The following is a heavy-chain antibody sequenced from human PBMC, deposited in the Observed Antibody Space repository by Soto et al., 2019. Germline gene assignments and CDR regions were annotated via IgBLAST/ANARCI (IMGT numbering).Heavy chain of an antibody. J-gene: IGHJ4*02. CDR3: AKRGLNTISDYYFDY. CDR1: GFTLSSYA. Sequence: PGGSLRLSCVGSGFTLSSYAMSWVRQAPGKGLEWVSGISVNGGSTYYTDSVKGRFTISRDTSKNTLYLQMNSLGVEDTAVYYCAKRGLNTISDYYFDYWGQGTLVTVSS. V-gene: IGHV3-23*01. CDR2: ISVNGGST. D-gene: IGHD2-2*01.